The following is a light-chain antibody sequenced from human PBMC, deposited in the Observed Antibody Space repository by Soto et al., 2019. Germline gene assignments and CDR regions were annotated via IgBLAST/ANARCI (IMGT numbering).Light chain of an antibody. V-gene: IGLV2-14*01. Sequence: QSALPQPASVYGSPGQSITISCTGTSSDVGGYNYVSWYQQYPGKVPKLMIYDVSYRPSGVSNRFSGSKSGNTASLTISGLQAEDEADYYCSSYTSSSTYVFGTGTKVTVL. CDR1: SSDVGGYNY. J-gene: IGLJ1*01. CDR3: SSYTSSSTYV. CDR2: DVS.